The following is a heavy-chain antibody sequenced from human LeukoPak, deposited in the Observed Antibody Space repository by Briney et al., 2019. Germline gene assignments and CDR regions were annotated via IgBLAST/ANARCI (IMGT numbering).Heavy chain of an antibody. Sequence: PGGSLRLSCAASGFTFSSYAMSWVRQAPGKGLEWVSAISGSGGSTYYADSVKGRFTISRDNSKNTLYLQMNSLRAEDTAVYYCAKDRRGGYSGYEWIEPEGAFDYWGQGTLVTVSS. CDR1: GFTFSSYA. CDR2: ISGSGGST. J-gene: IGHJ4*02. V-gene: IGHV3-23*01. D-gene: IGHD5-12*01. CDR3: AKDRRGGYSGYEWIEPEGAFDY.